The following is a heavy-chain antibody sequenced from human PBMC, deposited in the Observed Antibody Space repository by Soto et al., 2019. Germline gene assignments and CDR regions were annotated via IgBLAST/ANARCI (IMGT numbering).Heavy chain of an antibody. Sequence: SETLSLTCTVSGGSISSYYWSWIRQPPGKGLEWIGYIYYSGSTNYNPSLKSRVTISVDTSKNQFSLKLSSVTAADTAVCYCARDGGYCSSTSCYTYYYYGMDVWGQGTTVTVS. D-gene: IGHD2-2*02. J-gene: IGHJ6*02. CDR2: IYYSGST. CDR1: GGSISSYY. V-gene: IGHV4-59*01. CDR3: ARDGGYCSSTSCYTYYYYGMDV.